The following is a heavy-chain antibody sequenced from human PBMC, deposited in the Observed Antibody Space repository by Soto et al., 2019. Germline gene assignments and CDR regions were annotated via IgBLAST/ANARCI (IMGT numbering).Heavy chain of an antibody. CDR1: GFTFSSYA. D-gene: IGHD3-10*01. J-gene: IGHJ4*02. Sequence: EVQLLESGGGLVQPGGSLRLSCAASGFTFSSYAMSWVRQAPGKGLEWVSAISGSGGSTYYADSVKGRFTISRDNSKNTLYLQMSRLRAEDTAVYYCAKGGGITIQGYFDYWGQGTLVTVSS. CDR2: ISGSGGST. V-gene: IGHV3-23*01. CDR3: AKGGGITIQGYFDY.